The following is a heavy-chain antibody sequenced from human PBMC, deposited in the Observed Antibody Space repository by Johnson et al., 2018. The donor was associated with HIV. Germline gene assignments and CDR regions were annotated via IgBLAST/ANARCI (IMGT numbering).Heavy chain of an antibody. J-gene: IGHJ3*02. V-gene: IGHV3-11*04. CDR2: ISSSGSTI. CDR3: ARVVYDSSGYDWVDAFDI. Sequence: QVQLVESGGGLVQPGRSLRLSCAASGFTFSDSYMSWIRQAPEKGLEWVSYISSSGSTIYYADSVKGRLTISRDNSKNTVYLQMNSLRAEDTAMYYCARVVYDSSGYDWVDAFDIWGQGTMVTVSS. CDR1: GFTFSDSY. D-gene: IGHD3-22*01.